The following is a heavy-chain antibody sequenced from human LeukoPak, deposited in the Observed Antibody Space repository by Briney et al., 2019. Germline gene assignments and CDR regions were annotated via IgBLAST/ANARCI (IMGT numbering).Heavy chain of an antibody. CDR2: INTDGTST. Sequence: PGGSLRLSCAASGFIFSSYWMHWVRQAPGRGLVWVSRINTDGTSTSYADSVKGRFTISRDNAKKTLSLQMNSLRAEDTAVYYCAREHTYSSSWWLWFDPWGQGTLVTVSS. CDR3: AREHTYSSSWWLWFDP. J-gene: IGHJ5*02. V-gene: IGHV3-74*01. D-gene: IGHD6-13*01. CDR1: GFIFSSYW.